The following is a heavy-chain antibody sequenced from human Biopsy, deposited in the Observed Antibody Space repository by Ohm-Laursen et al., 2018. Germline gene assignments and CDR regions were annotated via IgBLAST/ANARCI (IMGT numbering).Heavy chain of an antibody. CDR3: ARAYFYGMGTSNYFLDS. D-gene: IGHD3-10*01. Sequence: SQTLSLTCTVSGGSVRSPDHRWNWVRRAPGKGLEWIGNIYYSWTTLYNPSLSGRVTMDLDRSINQFSLKLKSVTSADTAVYFCARAYFYGMGTSNYFLDSWGQGALVTVSS. CDR2: IYYSWTT. CDR1: GGSVRSPDHR. V-gene: IGHV4-30-4*08. J-gene: IGHJ4*02.